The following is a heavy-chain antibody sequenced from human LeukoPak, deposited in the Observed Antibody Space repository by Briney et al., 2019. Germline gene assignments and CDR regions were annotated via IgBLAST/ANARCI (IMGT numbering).Heavy chain of an antibody. CDR3: ARDRVGRYFDWSNRYYFDY. D-gene: IGHD3-9*01. Sequence: GSLRLSCAASGFTFSSYSMNWVRQAPGKGLEWVSSISSSSSYIYYADSVKGRFTISRDNAKNSLYLQMNSLRAEDTAEYYCARDRVGRYFDWSNRYYFDYWGQGTLVTVSS. CDR2: ISSSSSYI. CDR1: GFTFSSYS. V-gene: IGHV3-21*01. J-gene: IGHJ4*02.